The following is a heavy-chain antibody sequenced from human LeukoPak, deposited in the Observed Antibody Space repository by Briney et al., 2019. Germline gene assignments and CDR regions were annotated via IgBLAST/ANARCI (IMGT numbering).Heavy chain of an antibody. CDR3: AKDLGSYYDSTALDY. D-gene: IGHD3-22*01. Sequence: GGSLRLSCAASGFTFSTYGMHWVRQAPGKGLEWVAVISYDGSNKYYADSVKGRFTISRDNSKNTLYLQMNSLRAEDTAVYCCAKDLGSYYDSTALDYWGQGTLVTVSS. CDR2: ISYDGSNK. J-gene: IGHJ4*02. V-gene: IGHV3-30*18. CDR1: GFTFSTYG.